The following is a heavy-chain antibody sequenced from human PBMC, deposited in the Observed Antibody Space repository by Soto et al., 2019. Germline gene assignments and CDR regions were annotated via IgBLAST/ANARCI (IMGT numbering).Heavy chain of an antibody. Sequence: SETLSLTCTVSDDSIRSADYYWSWIRQPPGKGLEWIGYIYYSGSNYYNPPLKSRVIISLDTSNSQISLKLSSVTAAASAVNYCAGGPYSAYEYYFVSWGQGALVAVSS. J-gene: IGHJ4*02. CDR1: DDSIRSADYY. CDR2: IYYSGSN. D-gene: IGHD5-12*01. V-gene: IGHV4-30-4*02. CDR3: AGGPYSAYEYYFVS.